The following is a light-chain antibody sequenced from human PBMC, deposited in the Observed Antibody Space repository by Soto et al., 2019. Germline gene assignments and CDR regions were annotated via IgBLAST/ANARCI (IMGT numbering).Light chain of an antibody. J-gene: IGKJ1*01. Sequence: EILMTQSPATLSVSPGERTTLACRASQSVGSNLAWYQQKPGQAPRLLIYAASTRASGVPARFSGSGSGTEFTLTISSLQSEDFAVYYCQQCNNWLRTFGHGTKVDIK. CDR1: QSVGSN. CDR2: AAS. CDR3: QQCNNWLRT. V-gene: IGKV3-15*01.